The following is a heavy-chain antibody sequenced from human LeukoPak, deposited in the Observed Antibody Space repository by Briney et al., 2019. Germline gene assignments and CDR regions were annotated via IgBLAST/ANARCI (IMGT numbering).Heavy chain of an antibody. CDR2: INHSGST. D-gene: IGHD3-3*01. Sequence: SETLSLTCTVSGYSISSGYYWGCIRQPPGKGLEWGGSINHSGSTYYNPSLKSRFNISVDTTKNPFSLKLSSVNAAETAVYCCASYDFWSGYMDYWGQGTRVTVSS. J-gene: IGHJ4*02. CDR3: ASYDFWSGYMDY. V-gene: IGHV4-38-2*02. CDR1: GYSISSGYY.